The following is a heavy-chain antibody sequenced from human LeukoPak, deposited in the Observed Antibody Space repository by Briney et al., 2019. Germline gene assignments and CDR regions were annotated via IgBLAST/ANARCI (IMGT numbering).Heavy chain of an antibody. CDR3: ATYCSSVSCYSPLYYMDV. Sequence: ASVKVSCKASGYTFTHYDISWVRQAPGQGLEWMGWISAHSGTTNFAQKFQDRLTTTTDTSTNTAYMELRSLRSDDTAVYYCATYCSSVSCYSPLYYMDVWGKGTTVTVSS. CDR2: ISAHSGTT. D-gene: IGHD2-2*02. J-gene: IGHJ6*03. V-gene: IGHV1-18*01. CDR1: GYTFTHYD.